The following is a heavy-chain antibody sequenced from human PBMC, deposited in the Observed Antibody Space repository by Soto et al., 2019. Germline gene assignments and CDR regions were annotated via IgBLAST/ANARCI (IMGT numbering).Heavy chain of an antibody. D-gene: IGHD2-21*01. CDR1: GFTFNTYD. J-gene: IGHJ5*02. Sequence: VQLVESGGGLVKPGGSLRLSCAASGFTFNTYDMNWVRQAPGKGLEWVSYITTSSAYIYYADSLKGRITISRYNAKNSLFLQMNSLRAEDTAVYYCVRSGTARLLRHSWFDTWGQGTLVTVSS. CDR2: ITTSSAYI. CDR3: VRSGTARLLRHSWFDT. V-gene: IGHV3-21*01.